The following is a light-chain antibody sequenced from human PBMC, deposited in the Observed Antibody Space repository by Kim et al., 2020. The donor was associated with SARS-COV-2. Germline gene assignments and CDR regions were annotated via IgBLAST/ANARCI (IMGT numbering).Light chain of an antibody. Sequence: KTVPLSTTRGSGRIASNYVQWYQQRPGRAHITVIYEDNQRPSGGLDRFSGSCDCASKSASLTISGLKTEDEADYYCQCYDSSNPLVFGGGTKLTVL. V-gene: IGLV6-57*03. CDR3: QCYDSSNPLV. CDR1: SGRIASNY. J-gene: IGLJ2*01. CDR2: EDN.